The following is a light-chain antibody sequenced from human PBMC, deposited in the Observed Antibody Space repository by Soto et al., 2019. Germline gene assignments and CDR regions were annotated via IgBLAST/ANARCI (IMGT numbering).Light chain of an antibody. CDR2: EGS. CDR1: SSDLGSYNL. V-gene: IGLV2-23*01. CDR3: CSYAGSSTFV. Sequence: QSVLTQPASVSVSPGQSITLSCTGTSSDLGSYNLVSWYQQHPGKAPKLMIYEGSKRPSGVSYRFSGSRSGNTASLTISGLQTEDEADYYCCSYAGSSTFVYGTGTKGTVL. J-gene: IGLJ1*01.